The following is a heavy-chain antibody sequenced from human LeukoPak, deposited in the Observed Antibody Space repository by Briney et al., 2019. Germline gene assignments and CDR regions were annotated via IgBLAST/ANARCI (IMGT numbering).Heavy chain of an antibody. D-gene: IGHD5-12*01. J-gene: IGHJ5*02. CDR1: GGSFSGYY. Sequence: SETLSLTCAVYGGSFSGYYWSWIRQPPGKGLEWIGEINHSGSTNYNPSLKSRVTISVDASKNQFSLKLSSVTAADTAVYYCARGNGRFLKGIGYRSRSPPWFDPWGQGTLVTVCS. V-gene: IGHV4-34*01. CDR3: ARGNGRFLKGIGYRSRSPPWFDP. CDR2: INHSGST.